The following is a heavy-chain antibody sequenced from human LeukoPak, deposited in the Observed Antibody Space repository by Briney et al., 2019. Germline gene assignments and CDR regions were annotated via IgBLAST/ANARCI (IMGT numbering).Heavy chain of an antibody. Sequence: SQTLSLTCTVSGGSISSGSYYWSWIRQPAGKGLEWIGRIYTSGSTNYNPSLKSRVTISVDTSKNQFSLKLSSVTAADTAVYYCARGSSGYYPLYYYYYMDVWGKGTTVTVSS. CDR1: GGSISSGSYY. V-gene: IGHV4-61*02. D-gene: IGHD3-22*01. J-gene: IGHJ6*03. CDR2: IYTSGST. CDR3: ARGSSGYYPLYYYYYMDV.